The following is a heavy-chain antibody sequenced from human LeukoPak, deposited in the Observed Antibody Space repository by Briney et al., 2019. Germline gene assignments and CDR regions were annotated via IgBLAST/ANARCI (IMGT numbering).Heavy chain of an antibody. CDR2: IYTSGST. D-gene: IGHD3-22*01. CDR1: GGSISSYY. Sequence: SETLSLTCTVSGGSISSYYWSWIRQPAGKGLEWIGRIYTSGSTNYNPSLKSRVTMSVDTSKNQFSLKLSSVTAADTAVYYCARESGYYYITTPNYFDYWGQGTLVTVSS. CDR3: ARESGYYYITTPNYFDY. V-gene: IGHV4-4*07. J-gene: IGHJ4*02.